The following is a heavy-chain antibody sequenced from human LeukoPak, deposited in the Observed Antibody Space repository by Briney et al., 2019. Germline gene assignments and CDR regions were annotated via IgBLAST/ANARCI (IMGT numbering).Heavy chain of an antibody. CDR2: ISYSSYTI. CDR3: ARDGDGNFDY. J-gene: IGHJ4*02. CDR1: EFAFSGYS. V-gene: IGHV3-48*04. D-gene: IGHD4-17*01. Sequence: PGGSLRLSCAASEFAFSGYSMNWIRQAPGKGLEWVAYISYSSYTIHYADSVKGRFTISRDNAKNSLYLQMNSLRAEDTAMYYCARDGDGNFDYWGQGTLVTVSS.